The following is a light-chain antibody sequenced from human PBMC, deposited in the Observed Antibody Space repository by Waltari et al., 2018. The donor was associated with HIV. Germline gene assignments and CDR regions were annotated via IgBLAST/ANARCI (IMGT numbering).Light chain of an antibody. V-gene: IGKV4-1*01. CDR1: QSVLYSSNNKNY. Sequence: DMEMTQFPDSLAVSLNERATINCKSSQSVLYSSNNKNYLAWYQQKPGQPPKLLIYWASTRESGVPDRFSGSGSGTDFTLTISSLQAEDFAVYYCQQYGSSPRTFGQGTKVEIK. CDR3: QQYGSSPRT. J-gene: IGKJ1*01. CDR2: WAS.